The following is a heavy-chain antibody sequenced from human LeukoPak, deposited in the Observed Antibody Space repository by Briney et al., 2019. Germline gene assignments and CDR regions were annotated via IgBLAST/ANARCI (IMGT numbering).Heavy chain of an antibody. CDR3: ARAAPRSSSIETYYFDY. Sequence: ASVKVSCKASGYTFTSYDINWVRQATGQGLEWMGWMNPNGGNTAYAQKFQGRVTMTRNDSISTAYMELSSLRSEDTAVYYCARAAPRSSSIETYYFDYWGQGTLVTVSS. V-gene: IGHV1-8*01. J-gene: IGHJ4*02. D-gene: IGHD6-13*01. CDR1: GYTFTSYD. CDR2: MNPNGGNT.